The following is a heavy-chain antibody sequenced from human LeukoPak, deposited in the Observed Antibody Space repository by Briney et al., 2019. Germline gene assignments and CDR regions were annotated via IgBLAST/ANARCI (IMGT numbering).Heavy chain of an antibody. CDR3: ARSAEWLRNAFDI. D-gene: IGHD5-12*01. J-gene: IGHJ3*02. V-gene: IGHV4-59*01. CDR2: MHNSGSS. CDR1: GASTSHFY. Sequence: TSETLSLTCTVSGASTSHFYWNWIQQPPGKGLEWIGYMHNSGSSKHSPSLKSRVTISIDTSKNQFSLQLTSVTAADTAIYYCARSAEWLRNAFDIWGQGTMVSVSS.